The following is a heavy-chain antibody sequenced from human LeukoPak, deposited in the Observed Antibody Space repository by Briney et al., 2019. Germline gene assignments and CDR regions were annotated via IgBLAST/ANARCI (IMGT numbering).Heavy chain of an antibody. Sequence: GESLKISCKGSGYSFTSYWIGWVRQMPGKGLEWMGIIYPGDSDTRYSPSFQGQVTISADKSISTAYLQWSSLKASDTAMYYCARRGAAPRADSYYMDVWGKGTTVTVSS. J-gene: IGHJ6*03. V-gene: IGHV5-51*01. CDR3: ARRGAAPRADSYYMDV. CDR2: IYPGDSDT. D-gene: IGHD6-6*01. CDR1: GYSFTSYW.